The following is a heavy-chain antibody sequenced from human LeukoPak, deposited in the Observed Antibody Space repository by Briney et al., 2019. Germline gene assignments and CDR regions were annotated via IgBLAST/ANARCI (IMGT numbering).Heavy chain of an antibody. CDR3: TRVRDRSSYFYDLDY. D-gene: IGHD3-22*01. CDR1: GGSISSYY. J-gene: IGHJ4*02. V-gene: IGHV4-59*01. Sequence: KSSETLSLTCTVSGGSISSYYWSWIRQPPGKGLEWIGYIHYSGSTNYNPSLKSRLTISVDTSKNQFSLKLSSVTAADTAVYYCTRVRDRSSYFYDLDYWGQGALVTVSS. CDR2: IHYSGST.